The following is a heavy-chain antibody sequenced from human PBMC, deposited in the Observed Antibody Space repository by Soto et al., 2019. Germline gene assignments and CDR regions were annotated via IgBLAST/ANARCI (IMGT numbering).Heavy chain of an antibody. CDR3: ARDAYPNWFDF. J-gene: IGHJ5*01. CDR2: ISSGGSA. CDR1: GGSINSYY. D-gene: IGHD2-8*01. Sequence: SETLSLTCNVSGGSINSYYWSWIRQPAGKGLEWIGRISSGGSAIYNPSLKSRVTISVDTSKNQFSLRLTSVTAADTAVYFCARDAYPNWFDFWGRGTLVTVSS. V-gene: IGHV4-4*07.